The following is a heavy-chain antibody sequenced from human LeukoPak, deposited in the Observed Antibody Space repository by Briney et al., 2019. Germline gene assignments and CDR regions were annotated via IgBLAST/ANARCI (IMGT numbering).Heavy chain of an antibody. J-gene: IGHJ4*02. CDR1: GGSISSSSYY. D-gene: IGHD7-27*01. V-gene: IGHV4-39*07. CDR2: IYYSGST. Sequence: SSETLSLTCTVSGGSISSSSYYWGWIRQPPGKGLEWIGSIYYSGSTYYNPSLKSRVTISVDTSKNQFSLKLSSVTAADTAVYYCARASRLNWVFDYWGQGTLVTVSS. CDR3: ARASRLNWVFDY.